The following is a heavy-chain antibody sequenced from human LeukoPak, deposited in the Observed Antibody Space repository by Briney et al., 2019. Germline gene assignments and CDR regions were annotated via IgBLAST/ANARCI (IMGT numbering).Heavy chain of an antibody. D-gene: IGHD3-10*01. Sequence: KSSETPSLTCAVYGGSFSGYYWSWIRQPPGKGLEWIGEINHSGSTNYNPSLKSRVTISVDTSKNQFSLKLCSVTAADTAVYYCAREGRSLYYYGSGSYYNPRSWFDPWGQGTLVTVSS. J-gene: IGHJ5*02. CDR3: AREGRSLYYYGSGSYYNPRSWFDP. CDR2: INHSGST. V-gene: IGHV4-34*01. CDR1: GGSFSGYY.